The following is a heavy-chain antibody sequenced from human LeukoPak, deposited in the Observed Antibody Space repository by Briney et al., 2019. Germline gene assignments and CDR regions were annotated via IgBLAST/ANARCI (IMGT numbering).Heavy chain of an antibody. CDR3: VTRDGVSSGFFNLDY. Sequence: ASVKVSCKASGYTFSSYGMHWVRQAPGQGLEWMGWINTNTGNPTYAQGFTGRFVFSLDTSVSTAYLQISSLKAEDTAVYYCVTRDGVSSGFFNLDYWGQGTLVTVSS. V-gene: IGHV7-4-1*02. D-gene: IGHD3-22*01. J-gene: IGHJ4*02. CDR1: GYTFSSYG. CDR2: INTNTGNP.